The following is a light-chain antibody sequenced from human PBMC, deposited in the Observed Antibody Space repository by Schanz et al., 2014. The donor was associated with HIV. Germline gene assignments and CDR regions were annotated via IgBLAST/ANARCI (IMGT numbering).Light chain of an antibody. Sequence: EIVLTQSPGTLSLSPGERATLSCRASQSVTSNYLAWYQHKPGQAPRLLIYGASSRANGIPDRFSGSGSGTDFTLTISRLEPEDSAVYFCQQYGTSPRTFGQGTKVEIK. CDR1: QSVTSNY. V-gene: IGKV3-20*01. CDR2: GAS. J-gene: IGKJ1*01. CDR3: QQYGTSPRT.